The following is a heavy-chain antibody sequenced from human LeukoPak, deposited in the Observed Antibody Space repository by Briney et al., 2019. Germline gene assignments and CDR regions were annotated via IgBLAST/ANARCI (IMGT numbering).Heavy chain of an antibody. Sequence: SETLSLTCAVYGGSFSGYYWSWIRQPPGKGLEWIGEINHSGGTNYNPSLKSRVTISVDTSKNQFSLKLSSVTAADTAVYYCARLKYYYDSSGYYYEDDAFDIWGQGTMVTVSS. V-gene: IGHV4-34*01. J-gene: IGHJ3*02. CDR2: INHSGGT. CDR3: ARLKYYYDSSGYYYEDDAFDI. D-gene: IGHD3-22*01. CDR1: GGSFSGYY.